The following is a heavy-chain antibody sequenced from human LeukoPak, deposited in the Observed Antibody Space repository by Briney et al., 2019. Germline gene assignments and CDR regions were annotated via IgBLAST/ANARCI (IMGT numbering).Heavy chain of an antibody. CDR3: AKYGDYGKGDDYFDY. J-gene: IGHJ4*02. CDR1: GGSISSYY. D-gene: IGHD4-17*01. V-gene: IGHV4-59*08. CDR2: IYYSGST. Sequence: SETLSCTCTVSGGSISSYYWSWIRQPPGKGLEWIGYIYYSGSTNYNPSLKSRVTISVDTSKNQFSLKLSSVTAADTAVYYCAKYGDYGKGDDYFDYWGQGTLVTVSS.